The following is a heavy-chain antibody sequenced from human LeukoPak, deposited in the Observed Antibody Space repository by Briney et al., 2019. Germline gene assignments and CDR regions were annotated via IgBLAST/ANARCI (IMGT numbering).Heavy chain of an antibody. CDR2: IYYSGST. J-gene: IGHJ5*02. D-gene: IGHD4-4*01. CDR1: GGSFSSYY. CDR3: ARRDTTAHNWFDP. V-gene: IGHV4-39*01. Sequence: PSETLSLTCAVYGGSFSSYYWGWIRQPPGKGLEWIGSIYYSGSTYYNPSLKSRVTISVDTSKNQFSLKLSSVTAADTAVYYCARRDTTAHNWFDPWGQGTLVTVSS.